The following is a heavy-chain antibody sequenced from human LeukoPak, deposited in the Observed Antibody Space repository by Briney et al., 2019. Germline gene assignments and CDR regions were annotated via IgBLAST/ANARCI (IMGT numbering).Heavy chain of an antibody. Sequence: PGGSLRLSCAASGFTFSSYGMHWVRQAPGKGLEWVAFIRYDGSNKYYADSVKGRFTISRDNSKNTLYLQMNSLRAEDTAVYYCAKEALYYGFGTTGAFDIWGQGTMVAVSS. V-gene: IGHV3-30*02. D-gene: IGHD3-10*01. CDR1: GFTFSSYG. CDR2: IRYDGSNK. CDR3: AKEALYYGFGTTGAFDI. J-gene: IGHJ3*02.